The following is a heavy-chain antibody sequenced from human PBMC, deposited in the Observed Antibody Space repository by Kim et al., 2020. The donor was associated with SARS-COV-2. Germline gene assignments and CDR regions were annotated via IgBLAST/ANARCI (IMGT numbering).Heavy chain of an antibody. J-gene: IGHJ4*02. V-gene: IGHV3-23*01. Sequence: YADPGQGRFTIARDISKNTLYLQMSSLRVEDTNVYYCSNRGTGAQQKPYWGQGTLVTVSS. CDR3: SNRGTGAQQKPY. D-gene: IGHD3-10*01.